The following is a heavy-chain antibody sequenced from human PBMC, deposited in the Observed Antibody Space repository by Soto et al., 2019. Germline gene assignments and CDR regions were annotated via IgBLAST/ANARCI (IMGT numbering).Heavy chain of an antibody. CDR3: VKDIPVRDGSYLTFGLDV. CDR2: ITWSSGVM. D-gene: IGHD1-26*01. CDR1: GFTFGDYA. Sequence: EVQLEESGGGLVQPGGSLRLSCAASGFTFGDYAMHWVRQHPGKGLAWGSGITWSSGVMAYADSVKGRFTISRDNAKNFLYLQMNSLRVEDTALYYCVKDIPVRDGSYLTFGLDVWGLGTTVTVSS. J-gene: IGHJ6*02. V-gene: IGHV3-9*01.